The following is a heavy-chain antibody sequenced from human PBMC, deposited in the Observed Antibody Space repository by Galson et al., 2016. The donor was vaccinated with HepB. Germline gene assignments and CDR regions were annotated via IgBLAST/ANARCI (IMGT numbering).Heavy chain of an antibody. D-gene: IGHD5-12*01. CDR3: AAYSGYDFDPYYGMDV. CDR1: GFTFTSSA. V-gene: IGHV1-58*01. J-gene: IGHJ6*02. Sequence: SVKVSCKASGFTFTSSAVQWVRQARGQRLEWIGWIVVGSGNTNYAQKFQERVTITRDMSTSTAYMELSSLRSEDTAVYYCAAYSGYDFDPYYGMDVWGQGSTVTVSS. CDR2: IVVGSGNT.